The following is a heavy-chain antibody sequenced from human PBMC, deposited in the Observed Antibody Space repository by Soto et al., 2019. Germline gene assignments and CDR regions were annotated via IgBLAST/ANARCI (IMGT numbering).Heavy chain of an antibody. J-gene: IGHJ5*02. CDR1: GFTFSSYA. CDR2: ISGSGGST. CDR3: AKDQDYYGSGSYYKT. V-gene: IGHV3-23*01. D-gene: IGHD3-10*01. Sequence: EVQLLESGGGLVQPGGSLRLSCAASGFTFSSYAMSWVRQAPGKGLEWVSAISGSGGSTYYADSVKGRFTISRDNTKNTLYLQMNSLRAEDTAVYYCAKDQDYYGSGSYYKTWGQGTLVTVSS.